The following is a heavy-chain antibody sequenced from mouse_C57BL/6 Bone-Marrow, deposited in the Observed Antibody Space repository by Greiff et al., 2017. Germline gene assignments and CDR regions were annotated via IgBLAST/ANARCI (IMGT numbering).Heavy chain of an antibody. CDR3: ASGYDYDYAMDY. V-gene: IGHV1-39*01. J-gene: IGHJ4*01. CDR2: INPNYGTT. Sequence: EVKLMESGPELVKPGASVKISCKASGYSFTDYNMNWVKQSNGKSLEWIGVINPNYGTTSYNQKFKGKATLTVDQSSSPAYMQLNSLTSEDSAVYYCASGYDYDYAMDYWGQGTSVTVSS. CDR1: GYSFTDYN. D-gene: IGHD2-4*01.